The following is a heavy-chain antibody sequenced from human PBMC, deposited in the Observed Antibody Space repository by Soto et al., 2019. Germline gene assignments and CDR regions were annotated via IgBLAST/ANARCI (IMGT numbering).Heavy chain of an antibody. CDR3: ARALDTAMVRGYYGMDV. J-gene: IGHJ6*02. CDR1: GYTFTSYG. D-gene: IGHD5-18*01. Sequence: QVQLVQSGAEVKKPGASVKVSCKASGYTFTSYGISWVRQAPGQGLEWMGWISAYNGNTNYAQKLQSRFTMTTDTSTSTAYMELRSLRSDDTAVYYCARALDTAMVRGYYGMDVWGQGTTVTVSS. V-gene: IGHV1-18*01. CDR2: ISAYNGNT.